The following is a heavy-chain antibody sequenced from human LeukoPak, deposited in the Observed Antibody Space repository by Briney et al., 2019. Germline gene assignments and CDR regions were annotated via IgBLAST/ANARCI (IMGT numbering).Heavy chain of an antibody. D-gene: IGHD6-6*01. J-gene: IGHJ4*02. CDR2: TYSSGST. CDR1: DDSISNYY. CDR3: AMGSSTDFDY. Sequence: SETLPLTCTVSDDSISNYYWSWIRQPAGEGLEWIGRTYSSGSTNYNPSLKSRVTMSVDTSKNQFSLNLSSVTAADTAVYYCAMGSSTDFDYWGQGTLVTVSS. V-gene: IGHV4-4*07.